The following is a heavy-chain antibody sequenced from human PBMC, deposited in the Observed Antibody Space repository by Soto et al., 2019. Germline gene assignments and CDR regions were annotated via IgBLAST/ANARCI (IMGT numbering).Heavy chain of an antibody. CDR3: AKSGYSGYDYPYFDY. J-gene: IGHJ4*02. V-gene: IGHV3-30*18. CDR1: GFTFSSYG. Sequence: LRVSCAASGFTFSSYGMHWVRQAPGKGLEWVAVISYDGSNKYYADSVKGRFTISRDNSKNTLYLQMNSLRAEDTAVYYCAKSGYSGYDYPYFDYWGQGTLVTVSS. D-gene: IGHD5-12*01. CDR2: ISYDGSNK.